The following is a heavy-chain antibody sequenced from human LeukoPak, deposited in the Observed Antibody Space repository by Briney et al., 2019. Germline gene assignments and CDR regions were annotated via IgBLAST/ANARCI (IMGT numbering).Heavy chain of an antibody. CDR2: IYSGGST. Sequence: PGGSLRLSCAASGFTVSSNYMSWVRQAPGKGLEWVSVIYSGGSTYYADSAKGRFTISRDNSKNTLYLQMNSLRAEDTAVYYCARGYSSYYYGSGSYYGSYNWFDPWGQGTLVTVSS. CDR3: ARGYSSYYYGSGSYYGSYNWFDP. J-gene: IGHJ5*02. CDR1: GFTVSSNY. V-gene: IGHV3-53*01. D-gene: IGHD3-10*01.